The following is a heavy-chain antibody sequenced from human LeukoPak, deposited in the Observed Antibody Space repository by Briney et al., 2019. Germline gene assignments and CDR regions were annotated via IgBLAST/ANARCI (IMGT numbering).Heavy chain of an antibody. V-gene: IGHV3-23*01. Sequence: GGSLRLSCAASGFRFSIYAMIWVRQAPGKGLEWVSYISGSGGNTHYEDSVKGRFIISTDNSKNTLYLQMNSLRAEDTALYYCAKGCISASCSEGRYFDPWGQGTLVTVSS. CDR1: GFRFSIYA. CDR3: AKGCISASCSEGRYFDP. CDR2: ISGSGGNT. J-gene: IGHJ5*02. D-gene: IGHD2-2*01.